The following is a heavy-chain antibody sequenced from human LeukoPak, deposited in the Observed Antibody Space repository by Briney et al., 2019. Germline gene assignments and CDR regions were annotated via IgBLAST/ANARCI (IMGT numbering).Heavy chain of an antibody. CDR3: ARDYSSGWYERWHFDY. CDR2: IIPIFGTA. D-gene: IGHD6-19*01. J-gene: IGHJ4*02. CDR1: GGTFSSYA. Sequence: SVKVSCKXSGGTFSSYAISWVRQAPGQGLEWMGRIIPIFGTANYSQKFQGRVTITTDESTSTAYMELSSLRSEDTAVYYCARDYSSGWYERWHFDYWGQRTLVTVSS. V-gene: IGHV1-69*05.